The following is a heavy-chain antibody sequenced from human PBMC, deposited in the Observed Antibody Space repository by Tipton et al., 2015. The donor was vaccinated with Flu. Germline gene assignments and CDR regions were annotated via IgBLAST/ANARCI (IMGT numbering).Heavy chain of an antibody. Sequence: TLSLTCTVSGGSISSSSYYWGWIRQPPGKGLEWIGSIYYSGSTYYNPSLKSRVTISVDTSKNQFSLKLSPVTAADTAVYYCARGSPVLRYFDWLTPVLPPTDYWGQGTLVTVSS. CDR1: GGSISSSSYY. J-gene: IGHJ4*02. CDR2: IYYSGST. CDR3: ARGSPVLRYFDWLTPVLPPTDY. V-gene: IGHV4-39*07. D-gene: IGHD3-9*01.